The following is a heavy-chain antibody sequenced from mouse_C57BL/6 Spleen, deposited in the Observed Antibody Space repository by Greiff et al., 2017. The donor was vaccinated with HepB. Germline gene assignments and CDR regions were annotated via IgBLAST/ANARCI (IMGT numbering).Heavy chain of an antibody. V-gene: IGHV8-8*01. D-gene: IGHD1-1*01. CDR2: IWWDDDK. CDR3: ARIKDYYGSSPYAMDY. J-gene: IGHJ4*01. CDR1: GFSLSTFGMG. Sequence: QVTLKVCGPGILQPSQTLSLTCSFSGFSLSTFGMGVGWIRQPSGKGLEWLAHIWWDDDKYYNQALKSRLTISKDTSKNQVFLKIANVDTADTATYYCARIKDYYGSSPYAMDYWGQGTSVTVSS.